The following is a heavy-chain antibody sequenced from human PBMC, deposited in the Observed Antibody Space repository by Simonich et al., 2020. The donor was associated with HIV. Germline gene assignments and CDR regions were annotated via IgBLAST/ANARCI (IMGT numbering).Heavy chain of an antibody. CDR1: GGPFSGYY. Sequence: QVQLQQWGAGLLNPSETLSLTCAVYGGPFSGYYWSWIRQPPGKGPEWIGEINHRGSTNYNPSLKSRVTKSVDTSKNQVSLKLSSVTAADTAVYYCARGFYQRLYYFDYWGQGTLVTVSS. CDR2: INHRGST. J-gene: IGHJ4*02. D-gene: IGHD2-2*01. V-gene: IGHV4-34*01. CDR3: ARGFYQRLYYFDY.